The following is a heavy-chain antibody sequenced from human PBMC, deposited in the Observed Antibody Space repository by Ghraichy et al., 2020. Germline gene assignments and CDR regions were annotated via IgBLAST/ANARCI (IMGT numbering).Heavy chain of an antibody. CDR2: IYYSGST. V-gene: IGHV4-39*01. D-gene: IGHD6-13*01. CDR1: GGSISSSSYY. Sequence: SETLSLTCTVSGGSISSSSYYWGWIRQPPGKGLEWIGSIYYSGSTYYNPSLKSRVTISVDTSKNQFSLKLSSVTAADTAVYYCARRGILEYSSSGFDYWGQGTLVTVSS. J-gene: IGHJ4*02. CDR3: ARRGILEYSSSGFDY.